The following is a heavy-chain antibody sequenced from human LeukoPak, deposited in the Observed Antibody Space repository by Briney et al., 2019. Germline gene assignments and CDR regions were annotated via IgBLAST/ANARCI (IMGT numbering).Heavy chain of an antibody. CDR1: SGSFSSYY. CDR2: ISVGGSI. CDR3: ATGIAVTSTLVFDP. J-gene: IGHJ5*02. D-gene: IGHD6-19*01. Sequence: PSETLSLTCTVSSGSFSSYYWSWLRQPAGKGLEWIGRISVGGSIDYNPYLKSRVSMSIDTCKNKLSPTLKSVTAADTAVYYCATGIAVTSTLVFDPWGQGTLVTVSS. V-gene: IGHV4-4*07.